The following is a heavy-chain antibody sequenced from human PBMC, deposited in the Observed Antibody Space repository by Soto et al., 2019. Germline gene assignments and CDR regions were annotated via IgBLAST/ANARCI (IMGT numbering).Heavy chain of an antibody. V-gene: IGHV4-34*01. CDR2: ISHSGGS. CDR1: GASLSGYD. CDR3: ARGRKDYSSSWYVG. Sequence: PSETLSLTCAVYGASLSGYDWSWIRQPPGKGLEWIGEISHSGGSNYNPSLKSRVTISVDTSKNQFSLKLSSVTAADTAVYYCARGRKDYSSSWYVGWGQGTLVTVSS. D-gene: IGHD6-13*01. J-gene: IGHJ4*02.